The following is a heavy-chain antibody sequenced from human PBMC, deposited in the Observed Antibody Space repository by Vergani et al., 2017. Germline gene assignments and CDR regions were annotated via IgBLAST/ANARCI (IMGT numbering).Heavy chain of an antibody. CDR1: GFSFSSFG. CDR2: IHYDGSHE. V-gene: IGHV3-33*01. CDR3: ARSGYCAHGVCYMTYYYYMDV. D-gene: IGHD2-8*01. J-gene: IGHJ6*03. Sequence: VQLLESGGGVVQPGRSLRLSCAASGFSFSSFGFHWVRQAPGKGLEWVAFIHYDGSHEYYIDSVKGRFTISRDNSKNTLYLQMNNLRAADTAVYYCARSGYCAHGVCYMTYYYYMDVWGKGTAVTVSS.